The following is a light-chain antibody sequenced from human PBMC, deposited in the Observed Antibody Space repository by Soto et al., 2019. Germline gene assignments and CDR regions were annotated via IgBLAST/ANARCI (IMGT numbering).Light chain of an antibody. J-gene: IGLJ3*02. CDR1: SSDVGDNY. V-gene: IGLV2-14*01. Sequence: QSALTQPAYVSVSPGQSIIISCTGTSSDVGDNYVSWYQQHPAKAPKLVIYEVTRRPSGVSNRLSGSKSGNTASLTISGLQADDEADYYCGSYTIDSTWVFGGGTQLTVL. CDR3: GSYTIDSTWV. CDR2: EVT.